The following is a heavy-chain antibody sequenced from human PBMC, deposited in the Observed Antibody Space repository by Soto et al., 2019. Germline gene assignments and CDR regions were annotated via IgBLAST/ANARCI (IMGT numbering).Heavy chain of an antibody. J-gene: IGHJ4*02. CDR3: AREYSRSSAAFDY. CDR2: ISYDATNK. V-gene: IGHV3-30-3*01. CDR1: GFTFSSYA. Sequence: QVQLVESGGGVVQPGRSLRLSCAASGFTFSSYAIHWVRQAPGKGLEWVAIISYDATNKYYADSVKGRFTISRDNSKNALYLQMNSLRPEDTAVYYCAREYSRSSAAFDYWGQGTLVTVSS. D-gene: IGHD6-13*01.